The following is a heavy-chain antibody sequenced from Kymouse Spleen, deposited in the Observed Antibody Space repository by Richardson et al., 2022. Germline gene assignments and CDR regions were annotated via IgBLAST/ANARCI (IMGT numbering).Heavy chain of an antibody. D-gene: IGHD6-13*01. CDR2: IYYSGST. CDR3: ARQIAAAGFDAFDI. Sequence: QLQLQESGPGLVKPSETLSLTCTVSGGSISSSSYYWGWIRQPPGKGLEWIGSIYYSGSTYYNPSLKSRVTISVDTSKNQFSLKLSSVTAADTAVYYCARQIAAAGFDAFDIWGQGTMVTVSS. J-gene: IGHJ3*02. CDR1: GGSISSSSYY. V-gene: IGHV4-39*01.